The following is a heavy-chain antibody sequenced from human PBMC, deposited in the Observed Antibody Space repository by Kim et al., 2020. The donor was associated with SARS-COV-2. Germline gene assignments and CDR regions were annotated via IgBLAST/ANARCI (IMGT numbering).Heavy chain of an antibody. Sequence: LQSRVTISVDTSKNQFSLKLSSVTAADTAVYYCARDRPLLWFGKVGYMDVWGQGTTVTVSS. CDR3: ARDRPLLWFGKVGYMDV. J-gene: IGHJ6*02. V-gene: IGHV4-59*01. D-gene: IGHD3-10*01.